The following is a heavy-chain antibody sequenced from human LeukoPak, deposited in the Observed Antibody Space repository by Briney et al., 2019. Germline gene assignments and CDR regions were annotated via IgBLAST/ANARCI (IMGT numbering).Heavy chain of an antibody. CDR2: IYYSGST. D-gene: IGHD6-6*01. V-gene: IGHV4-30-4*01. CDR1: GGSISSGDYY. J-gene: IGHJ5*02. Sequence: SETLSLTCTVSGGSISSGDYYWSWIRQPPGKGLEWIGYIYYSGSTYYNPSLKSRVTISVDRSKNQFSLKLSSVTAADTAVYYCARSSWPYSSSWRWFDPWGQGTLVTVSS. CDR3: ARSSWPYSSSWRWFDP.